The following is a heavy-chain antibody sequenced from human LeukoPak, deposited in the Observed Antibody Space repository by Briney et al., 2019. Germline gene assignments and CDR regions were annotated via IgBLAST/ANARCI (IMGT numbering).Heavy chain of an antibody. D-gene: IGHD6-13*01. V-gene: IGHV4-59*01. Sequence: SETLSLTCTVSGGSISSYYWSWIRQPPGKGLEWIGYIYYSGSTNYNPSLKSRVTISVDTSKNQFSLKLSSVTAADTAVYYCARDRYSCSWYQSWFDPWGQGTLVTVSS. CDR2: IYYSGST. CDR1: GGSISSYY. CDR3: ARDRYSCSWYQSWFDP. J-gene: IGHJ5*02.